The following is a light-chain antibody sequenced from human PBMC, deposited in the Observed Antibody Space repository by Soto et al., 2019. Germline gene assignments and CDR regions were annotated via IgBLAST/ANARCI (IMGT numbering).Light chain of an antibody. V-gene: IGLV1-40*01. CDR3: QSYDSSLSGSV. J-gene: IGLJ3*02. CDR2: GNS. CDR1: SSDIGAGYD. Sequence: QSVLTQPPSVSGAPGRRVIISCTGSSSDIGAGYDVHWYQQVPGTAPKLLIYGNSNRPSGVPDRFSGSKSGTSASLAITGLQAEDEADYYCQSYDSSLSGSVFGGGTKLTVL.